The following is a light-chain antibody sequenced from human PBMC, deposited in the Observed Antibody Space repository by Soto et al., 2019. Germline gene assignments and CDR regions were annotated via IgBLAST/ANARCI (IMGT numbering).Light chain of an antibody. J-gene: IGKJ2*01. V-gene: IGKV3-11*01. Sequence: EIVLTQSPATLSLSPGERANLSCRASQSVSSYLAWYQQKPGQAPRLLIYDASNRATGIPARFSGSGSGTDFTLTISSLEPEDFAVYYCQQRSNWPPMYTFGQGNKLEIK. CDR3: QQRSNWPPMYT. CDR2: DAS. CDR1: QSVSSY.